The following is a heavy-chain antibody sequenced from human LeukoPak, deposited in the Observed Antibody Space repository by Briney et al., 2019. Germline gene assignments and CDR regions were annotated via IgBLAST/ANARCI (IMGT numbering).Heavy chain of an antibody. J-gene: IGHJ5*02. CDR1: GGSISSYY. V-gene: IGHV4-59*01. D-gene: IGHD3-9*01. CDR3: ARTNSENYDILTGYSNWFDP. CDR2: IYYSGST. Sequence: SETLSLTCTVSGGSISSYYWSWIRQPPGKGREWSGYIYYSGSTNYNPSLKSRVTISVDTSKDQFSLKLSSVTAADTAVYYCARTNSENYDILTGYSNWFDPWGQGTLVTVSS.